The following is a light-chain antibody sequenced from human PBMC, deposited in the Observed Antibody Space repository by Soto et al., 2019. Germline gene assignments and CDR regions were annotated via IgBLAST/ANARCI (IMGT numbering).Light chain of an antibody. J-gene: IGKJ1*01. CDR1: QSVSSN. CDR2: GAS. CDR3: QQYNNFWT. Sequence: EIVMTQSPATLSVSPGERATLSCRASQSVSSNLAWYQQKPGQAPRLLIYGASTRATGIPARFSGSGSGTEFTLTISSRRSEDFAVYYCQQYNNFWTFGQGTKVEIK. V-gene: IGKV3-15*01.